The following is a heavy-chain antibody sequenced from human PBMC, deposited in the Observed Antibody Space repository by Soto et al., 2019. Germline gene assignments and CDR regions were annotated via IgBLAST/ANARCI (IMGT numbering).Heavy chain of an antibody. V-gene: IGHV4-59*01. J-gene: IGHJ6*03. CDR1: GGSISSYY. CDR2: IYYSGST. D-gene: IGHD3-9*01. Sequence: SETLSLTCTVSGGSISSYYWSWIRQPPGKGLEWIGYIYYSGSTNYNPSLKSRVTISVDTSKNQFSLKLSSVTAADTAVYYCAGSDTERYYYYYMDVWGKGTTVTVSS. CDR3: AGSDTERYYYYYMDV.